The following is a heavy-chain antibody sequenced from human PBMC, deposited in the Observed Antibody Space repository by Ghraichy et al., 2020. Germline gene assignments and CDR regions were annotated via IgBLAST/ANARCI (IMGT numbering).Heavy chain of an antibody. CDR3: ARASRVVRFYYYDGMDV. V-gene: IGHV3-48*02. Sequence: GESLNFSCVGSGFTLSGYNLNWVRQSPGKGLEWVSYISSSSRTIFYADSVKGRFTISRDNAQNSLSLQMNSLRDEDTAVYYCARASRVVRFYYYDGMDVWGQGTTVTVSS. D-gene: IGHD4-23*01. J-gene: IGHJ6*02. CDR2: ISSSSRTI. CDR1: GFTLSGYN.